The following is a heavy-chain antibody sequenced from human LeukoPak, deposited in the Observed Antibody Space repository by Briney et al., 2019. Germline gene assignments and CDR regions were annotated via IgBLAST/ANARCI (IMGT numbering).Heavy chain of an antibody. Sequence: SETLSLTCTVSGGSIKSYYWSWIRQPPGKGLEWIGYIHYIESTSYNPSLKSRLTISMDTSKNLFSLKLTSVTAADTALYYCARDLHGGNYYLDLWGQGTLVTVSS. V-gene: IGHV4-59*01. D-gene: IGHD4-23*01. CDR1: GGSIKSYY. CDR2: IHYIEST. CDR3: ARDLHGGNYYLDL. J-gene: IGHJ4*02.